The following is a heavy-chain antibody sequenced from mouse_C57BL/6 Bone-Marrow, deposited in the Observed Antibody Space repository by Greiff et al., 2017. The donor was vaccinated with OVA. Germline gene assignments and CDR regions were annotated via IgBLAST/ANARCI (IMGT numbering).Heavy chain of an antibody. V-gene: IGHV14-3*01. CDR3: AISPYYYGSSYGFAD. Sequence: EVQLQQSVAELVRPGASVKLSCTASGFNIKNTYMHWVQQRPEQGLEWIGRIDPANGNTKYAPKFQGKATITADTSSNTAYLQLSSLTSEDTAIYYCAISPYYYGSSYGFADWGQGTLVTVSA. CDR1: GFNIKNTY. CDR2: IDPANGNT. D-gene: IGHD1-1*01. J-gene: IGHJ3*01.